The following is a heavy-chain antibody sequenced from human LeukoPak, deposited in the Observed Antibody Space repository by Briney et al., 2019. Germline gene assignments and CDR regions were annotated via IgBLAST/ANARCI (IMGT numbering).Heavy chain of an antibody. V-gene: IGHV3-21*01. CDR2: ISSSSSYI. CDR1: GFTFSSYS. D-gene: IGHD2-15*01. CDR3: ARDQGDCSGGSCPRGVWFDP. J-gene: IGHJ5*02. Sequence: GGSLRLSCAASGFTFSSYSMNWVRQAPGKGLEWVSSISSSSSYIYYADSVKGRFTISRDNAKNSLYLQMNSLRAEDTAVYYCARDQGDCSGGSCPRGVWFDPWGQGTLVTVSS.